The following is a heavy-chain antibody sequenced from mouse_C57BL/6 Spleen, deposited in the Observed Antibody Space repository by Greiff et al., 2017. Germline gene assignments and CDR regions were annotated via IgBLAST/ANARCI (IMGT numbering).Heavy chain of an antibody. CDR3: ARQGDFPAWFAY. D-gene: IGHD3-3*01. Sequence: EVQLVESGGDLVKPGGSLKLSCAASGFTFSSYGMSWVRQTPDKRLAWVATISSGGSYTYSPASVKGRFTIARDNAKNTLYLPMSNLKSDDTAMYDCARQGDFPAWFAYWGQGTLVTVSA. CDR1: GFTFSSYG. CDR2: ISSGGSYT. J-gene: IGHJ3*01. V-gene: IGHV5-6*01.